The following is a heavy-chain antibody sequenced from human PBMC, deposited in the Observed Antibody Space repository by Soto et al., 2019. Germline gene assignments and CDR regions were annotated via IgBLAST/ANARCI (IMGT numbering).Heavy chain of an antibody. CDR1: GFTFSSYA. Sequence: GGSLRLSFAASGFTFSSYAMSWVRQAPGKGLEWVSAISGSGGSTYYADSVKGRFTISRDNSKNTLYLQMNSLRAEDTAVYYCAKDQYYSSSSLYYGMDVWGQGTTVTVSS. CDR2: ISGSGGST. V-gene: IGHV3-23*01. D-gene: IGHD6-6*01. CDR3: AKDQYYSSSSLYYGMDV. J-gene: IGHJ6*02.